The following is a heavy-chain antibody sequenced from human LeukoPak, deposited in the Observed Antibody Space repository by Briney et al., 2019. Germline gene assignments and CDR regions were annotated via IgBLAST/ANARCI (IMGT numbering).Heavy chain of an antibody. J-gene: IGHJ4*02. Sequence: GGSLRLSCAASGFTFSSYWMHWVRQAPGKGLVWVSHINSDGSSTSYADSVKGRFTISRDNAKNTLYLQMNSLRAEDTAVYYCARVWTYYDSSGCYYWGQGTLVTASS. CDR1: GFTFSSYW. V-gene: IGHV3-74*01. CDR3: ARVWTYYDSSGCYY. D-gene: IGHD3-22*01. CDR2: INSDGSST.